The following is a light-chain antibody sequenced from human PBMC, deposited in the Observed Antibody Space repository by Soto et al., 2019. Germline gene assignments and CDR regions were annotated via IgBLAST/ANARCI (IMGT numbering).Light chain of an antibody. CDR3: SSYRGTSPPV. J-gene: IGLJ2*01. V-gene: IGLV2-14*01. Sequence: QSVLTQPASVSGSPGQSITISCTGTSTDVGAYNYVSWYQQQPGKAPKLVIFDVTNRPSEVSDRFSGSKSGNTASLTISGLQFEDEADYYCSSYRGTSPPVFGGGTKVTVL. CDR1: STDVGAYNY. CDR2: DVT.